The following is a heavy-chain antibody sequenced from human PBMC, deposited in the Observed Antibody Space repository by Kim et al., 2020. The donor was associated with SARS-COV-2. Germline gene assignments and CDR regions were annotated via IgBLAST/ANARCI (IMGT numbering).Heavy chain of an antibody. CDR1: RFTFSTSA. CDR2: IFGSGHGT. V-gene: IGHV3-23*01. CDR3: ARKVHISSVTFLWYFDL. D-gene: IGHD3-3*02. J-gene: IGHJ2*01. Sequence: GGSLRLSCAASRFTFSTSAMTWVRQAPGKGLEWVSTIFGSGHGTYYADSVKVRFVVSRDNFKNTLYLQMDNLSGDDTAIYYCARKVHISSVTFLWYFDLWGRGSSVTVSS.